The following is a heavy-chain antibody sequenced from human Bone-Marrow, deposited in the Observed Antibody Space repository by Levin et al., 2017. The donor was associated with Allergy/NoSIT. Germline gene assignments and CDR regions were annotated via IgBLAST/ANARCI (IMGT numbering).Heavy chain of an antibody. Sequence: GGSLRLSCAASGLTFSSYVMHWVRQAPGKGLEWVSLISYNGSNKHYADSVKGRFTISRDNSKNTLYLEMNSLRADDTAVYYCARTSQFQLLYSSYYGMDVWGQGTTVTVSS. V-gene: IGHV3-30-3*01. CDR2: ISYNGSNK. D-gene: IGHD2-2*02. CDR1: GLTFSSYV. J-gene: IGHJ6*02. CDR3: ARTSQFQLLYSSYYGMDV.